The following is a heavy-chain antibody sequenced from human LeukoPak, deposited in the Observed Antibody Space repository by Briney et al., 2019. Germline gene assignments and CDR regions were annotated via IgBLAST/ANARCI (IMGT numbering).Heavy chain of an antibody. Sequence: GGSLRLSCVASGFSFSTYWLSWVRQAPGKGLEWVANIRQDGCEKYYVDSVKGRFTIARDNAKNSLYLQMNSLRAEDSAVYYCARDRVATTGYFDYWGRGTLVTVSS. J-gene: IGHJ4*02. D-gene: IGHD1-14*01. CDR1: GFSFSTYW. V-gene: IGHV3-7*03. CDR3: ARDRVATTGYFDY. CDR2: IRQDGCEK.